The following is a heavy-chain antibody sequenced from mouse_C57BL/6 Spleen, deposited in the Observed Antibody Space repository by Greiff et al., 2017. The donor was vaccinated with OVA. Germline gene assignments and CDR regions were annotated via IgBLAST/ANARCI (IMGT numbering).Heavy chain of an antibody. V-gene: IGHV5-17*01. CDR1: GFTFSDYG. J-gene: IGHJ3*01. D-gene: IGHD2-1*01. CDR3: ASHYYGNYQGFAY. CDR2: ISSGSSTI. Sequence: EVKLMESGGGLVKPGGSLKLSCAASGFTFSDYGMHWVRQAPEKGLEWVAYISSGSSTIYYADTVKGRFTISRDNAKNTLFLQMTSLRSEDTAMYYCASHYYGNYQGFAYWGQGTLVTVSA.